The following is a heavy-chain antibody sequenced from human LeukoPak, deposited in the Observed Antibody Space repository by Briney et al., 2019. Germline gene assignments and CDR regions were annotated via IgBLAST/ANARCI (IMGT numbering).Heavy chain of an antibody. CDR1: GYTFTSYD. CDR2: MNPNSGNT. V-gene: IGHV1-8*03. CDR3: ARGSEWLVSYYFDY. Sequence: ASVKVSCKASGYTFTSYDINWVRQATGQGLEWMGWMNPNSGNTGYAQKFQGRVTITRNTSISTAYMELSSLRSEDTAVYYCARGSEWLVSYYFDYWGQGTLVTVSS. J-gene: IGHJ4*02. D-gene: IGHD6-19*01.